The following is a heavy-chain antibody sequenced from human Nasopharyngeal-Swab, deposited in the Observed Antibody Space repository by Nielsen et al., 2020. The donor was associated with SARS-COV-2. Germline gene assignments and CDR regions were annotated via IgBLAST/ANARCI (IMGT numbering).Heavy chain of an antibody. D-gene: IGHD6-13*01. CDR2: INPSDSYT. Sequence: GESLKISCQGSGFIFTTYWISWVRQMPGKGLEWMGRINPSDSYTNYNPSFQGRVTISADTSISTAYLQWSSLEAPDTAMYYCARHPISSWAEVPDFWGQGTLVTVTS. CDR3: ARHPISSWAEVPDF. CDR1: GFIFTTYW. J-gene: IGHJ4*02. V-gene: IGHV5-10-1*01.